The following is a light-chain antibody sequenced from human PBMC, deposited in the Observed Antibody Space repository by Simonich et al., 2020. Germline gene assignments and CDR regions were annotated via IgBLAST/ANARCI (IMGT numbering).Light chain of an antibody. V-gene: IGKV1-39*01. CDR2: SAS. Sequence: DIQMTQSPSSLSASVGDRVTITCRARQNISSYLNWYQQKPGKAPKLLIYSASSLQSGVLSRFSGSGSGTDFTLTISSLQPEDFATYYCQQSYSTPYTFGQGTKLEIK. CDR3: QQSYSTPYT. J-gene: IGKJ2*01. CDR1: QNISSY.